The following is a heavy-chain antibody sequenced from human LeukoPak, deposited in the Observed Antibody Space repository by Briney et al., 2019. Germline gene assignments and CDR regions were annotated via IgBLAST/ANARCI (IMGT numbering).Heavy chain of an antibody. CDR2: INQDGTER. CDR3: AKYCSSTSCSDFDY. J-gene: IGHJ4*02. V-gene: IGHV3-7*01. D-gene: IGHD2-2*01. CDR1: GFPLSDYW. Sequence: PGGSLRLSCAASGFPLSDYWMDWVRQAPGKGMEWVANINQDGTERYYVDSVKGRFTISKDNAKNSLYLQMNSLRAEDTAVYYCAKYCSSTSCSDFDYWGQGTPVTVSS.